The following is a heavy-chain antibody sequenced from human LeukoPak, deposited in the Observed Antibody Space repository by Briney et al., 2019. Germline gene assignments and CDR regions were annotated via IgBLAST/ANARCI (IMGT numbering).Heavy chain of an antibody. D-gene: IGHD3-9*01. CDR3: ARAATYYEILTGYYPYYFDY. CDR2: IKQDGSEK. J-gene: IGHJ4*02. CDR1: GFTFSSYW. V-gene: IGHV3-7*03. Sequence: GGSLRLSCAASGFTFSSYWMSWVRQAPGKGLEWVANIKQDGSEKYYVDSVKGRFTISRDNAKNSLYLQMNSLRAEDTAVYYCARAATYYEILTGYYPYYFDYWGQGTLVTVSS.